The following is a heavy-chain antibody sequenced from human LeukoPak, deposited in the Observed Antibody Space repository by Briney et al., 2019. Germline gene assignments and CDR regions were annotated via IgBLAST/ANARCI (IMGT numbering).Heavy chain of an antibody. D-gene: IGHD3-9*01. CDR2: ISGSGGTT. CDR1: GFTFSSYA. CDR3: AKASHLTGYYLPIDY. Sequence: GVSLRLSCAASGFTFSSYAMTRVRQAPGKGLEWVSAISGSGGTTYNADSVKGRFTISRDNSKNTLYLQMNSLRAEDTAVYYCAKASHLTGYYLPIDYWGHGTLVTVSS. J-gene: IGHJ4*01. V-gene: IGHV3-23*01.